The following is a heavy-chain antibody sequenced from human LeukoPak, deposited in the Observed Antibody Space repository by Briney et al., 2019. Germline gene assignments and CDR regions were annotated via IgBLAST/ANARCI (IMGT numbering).Heavy chain of an antibody. Sequence: ASVKVSCKASGYTFTSYGISWVRQAPGQGLEWMGWISAYNGNTNYAQKLQGRVTMTTDTSTSTAYMELRSLRSDDTAVYYCAREAKVFPSPPYFEYWGQGTLVTVSS. CDR3: AREAKVFPSPPYFEY. CDR1: GYTFTSYG. J-gene: IGHJ4*02. D-gene: IGHD2-21*01. V-gene: IGHV1-18*01. CDR2: ISAYNGNT.